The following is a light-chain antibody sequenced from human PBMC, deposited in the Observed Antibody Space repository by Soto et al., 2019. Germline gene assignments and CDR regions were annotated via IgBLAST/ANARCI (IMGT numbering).Light chain of an antibody. CDR3: QQYHTYSRA. V-gene: IGKV1-5*03. J-gene: IGKJ2*01. Sequence: DVQMAQSPSTLSASVGDRVTITCRASQSINTCLAWYQQKPGKAPKLLIYKASSLESGVPSRFSGSGSGTEFTLTISSLQPDDFATYYCQQYHTYSRAFGQGTKLEIQ. CDR2: KAS. CDR1: QSINTC.